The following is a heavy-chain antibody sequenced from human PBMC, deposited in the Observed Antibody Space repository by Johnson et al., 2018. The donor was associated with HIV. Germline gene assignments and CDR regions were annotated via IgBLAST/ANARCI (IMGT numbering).Heavy chain of an antibody. J-gene: IGHJ3*02. V-gene: IGHV3-30*02. Sequence: QVQLVESGGGVVQPGRSLRLSCAASGFSFSTYDVHWVRQAPGKGLEWVAFIRYDGNNKFYADSVKGRFTISRDNAKNTLYLQMNSLRREDTAIYYCAKVGLGHRNGFGIWGQGKKVTVSS. D-gene: IGHD2-15*01. CDR2: IRYDGNNK. CDR3: AKVGLGHRNGFGI. CDR1: GFSFSTYD.